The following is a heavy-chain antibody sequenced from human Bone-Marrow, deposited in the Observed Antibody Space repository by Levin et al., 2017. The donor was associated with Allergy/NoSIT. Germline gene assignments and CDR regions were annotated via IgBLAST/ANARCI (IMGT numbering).Heavy chain of an antibody. V-gene: IGHV3-23*01. D-gene: IGHD1-26*01. CDR2: ISGRGVGT. Sequence: GESLKISCAASGFTFRNYDMSWVRQAPGKGLEWVSGISGRGVGTYYADSVKGRFTISRDNSKNTLYLQMNSPRVEDTAVYYCAHLVGTTPFDAWGQGTLVTVSS. J-gene: IGHJ5*02. CDR3: AHLVGTTPFDA. CDR1: GFTFRNYD.